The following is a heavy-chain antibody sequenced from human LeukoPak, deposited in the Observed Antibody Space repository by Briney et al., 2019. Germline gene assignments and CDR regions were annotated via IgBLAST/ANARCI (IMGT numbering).Heavy chain of an antibody. CDR1: GGSISTSSYY. CDR2: IYFSGST. V-gene: IGHV4-39*01. Sequence: SETLSLTCTVSGGSISTSSYYWGWIRQPPGKGLEWIGRIYFSGSTYYNPSLKSRVTISVDTSKNQFSLKLSSGTAADTAVYYCISVDTAMVFLHWGQRTGVTV. J-gene: IGHJ4*02. CDR3: ISVDTAMVFLH. D-gene: IGHD5-18*01.